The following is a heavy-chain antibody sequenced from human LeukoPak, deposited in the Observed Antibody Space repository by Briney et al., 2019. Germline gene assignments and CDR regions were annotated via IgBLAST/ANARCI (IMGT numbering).Heavy chain of an antibody. CDR2: IYYSGST. CDR3: ARVLVVPAAIGWFDP. Sequence: SETLSLTCTVSGGSISSSSYYWGWIRQPPGKGLEWIGSIYYSGSTYYNPSLKSRVTISVDTSKNQFSLKLSSVTAADTAVYYCARVLVVPAAIGWFDPWGQGTLVTVSS. D-gene: IGHD2-2*02. CDR1: GGSISSSSYY. J-gene: IGHJ5*02. V-gene: IGHV4-39*07.